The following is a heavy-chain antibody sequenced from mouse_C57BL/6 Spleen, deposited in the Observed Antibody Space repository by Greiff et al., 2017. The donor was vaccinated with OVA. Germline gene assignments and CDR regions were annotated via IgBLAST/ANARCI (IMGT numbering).Heavy chain of an antibody. CDR2: IYPGDGDT. J-gene: IGHJ1*03. D-gene: IGHD2-5*01. V-gene: IGHV1-80*01. Sequence: VKLQESGAELVKPGASVKISCKASGYAFSSSWMNWVKQRPGKGLEGIGQIYPGDGDTNSNGKFKGKATLNAAKSSSTSSMQLSSLTSEDSAVYFCARSGSNHWYFDVWGTGTTVTVSS. CDR3: ARSGSNHWYFDV. CDR1: GYAFSSSW.